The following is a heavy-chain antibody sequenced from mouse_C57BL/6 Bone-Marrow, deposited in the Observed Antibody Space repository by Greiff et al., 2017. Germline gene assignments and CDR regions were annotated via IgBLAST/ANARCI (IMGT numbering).Heavy chain of an antibody. V-gene: IGHV5-4*01. Sequence: EVKLVESGGGLVKPGGSLKLSCAASGFTFSSYAMSWVRQTPEKRLEWVATISDGGSYTYYPDNVKGRFTISRDNAKNNRYLQMSHLKSEDTAMYYCAREGSFAYWGQGTLVTVSA. CDR1: GFTFSSYA. J-gene: IGHJ3*01. CDR2: ISDGGSYT. CDR3: AREGSFAY.